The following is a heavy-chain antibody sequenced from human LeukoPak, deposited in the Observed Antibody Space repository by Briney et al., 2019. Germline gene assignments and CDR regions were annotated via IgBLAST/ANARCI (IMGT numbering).Heavy chain of an antibody. V-gene: IGHV3-30*03. CDR1: GFTFSSYG. CDR3: ARASGYSSSWYDWFDP. Sequence: GGSLRLSCAASGFTFSSYGMHWVRQAPGKGLEWVAVISYDGSNKYYADSVKGRFTISRDNSKNTLYLQMNSLRAEDTAVYYCARASGYSSSWYDWFDPWGQGTLVTVSS. J-gene: IGHJ5*02. CDR2: ISYDGSNK. D-gene: IGHD6-13*01.